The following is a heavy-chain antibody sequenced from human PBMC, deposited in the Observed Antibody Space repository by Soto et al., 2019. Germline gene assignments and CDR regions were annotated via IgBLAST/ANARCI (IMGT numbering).Heavy chain of an antibody. J-gene: IGHJ4*02. D-gene: IGHD7-27*01. CDR1: GFTFSHAW. Sequence: GGSLRLSCAASGFTFSHAWMNWVRQAPGKGLEWVGRIKSIADGGTTDYPAPVKGRFTISRDDSKNTLYLQMSSLETEDTAVYYCSTDPPKLGPGWSFDYWGQGTLVAVSS. V-gene: IGHV3-15*07. CDR3: STDPPKLGPGWSFDY. CDR2: IKSIADGGTT.